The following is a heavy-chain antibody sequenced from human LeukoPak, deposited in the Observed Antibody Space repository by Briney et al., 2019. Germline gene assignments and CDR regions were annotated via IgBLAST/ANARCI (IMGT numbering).Heavy chain of an antibody. J-gene: IGHJ4*02. Sequence: PSETLSLTCTFSGGSVRSGDYSWNWIRQPPGKGLEWVGYISYTGGTQYNQSLNSRVTMSIDTSKNHLSLKLSSVTAADTAVYYCARKLAANYYDSSGYYSRWGQGTLVTVAS. V-gene: IGHV4-30-4*01. CDR1: GGSVRSGDYS. D-gene: IGHD3-22*01. CDR2: ISYTGGT. CDR3: ARKLAANYYDSSGYYSR.